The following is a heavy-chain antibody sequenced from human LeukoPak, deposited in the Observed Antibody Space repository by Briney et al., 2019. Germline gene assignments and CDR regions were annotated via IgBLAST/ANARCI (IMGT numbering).Heavy chain of an antibody. CDR1: GFTFSSYS. CDR3: ASIAAAGSFRYYYYMDV. J-gene: IGHJ6*03. V-gene: IGHV3-48*01. CDR2: ISSSSSTI. D-gene: IGHD6-13*01. Sequence: PGGSLRLSCAASGFTFSSYSMNWVRQAPGKGLEWVSYISSSSSTIYYADSVEGRFTISRDNAKNSLYLQMNSLRAEDTAVYYCASIAAAGSFRYYYYMDVWGKGTTVTVSS.